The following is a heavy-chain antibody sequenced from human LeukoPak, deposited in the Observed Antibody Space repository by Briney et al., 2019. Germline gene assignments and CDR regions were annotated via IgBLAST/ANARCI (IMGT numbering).Heavy chain of an antibody. J-gene: IGHJ4*02. Sequence: GGSLRLSCAASGFTFSHYWMSWIRQAPGKGLKWAAHINEDGSDKYYVDSVKGRFTISRDNAKNSLYLQMNSLRAEDTAVYYCARGRDYYDSTGFDYWGQGTLVTVSS. V-gene: IGHV3-7*01. CDR2: INEDGSDK. D-gene: IGHD3-22*01. CDR1: GFTFSHYW. CDR3: ARGRDYYDSTGFDY.